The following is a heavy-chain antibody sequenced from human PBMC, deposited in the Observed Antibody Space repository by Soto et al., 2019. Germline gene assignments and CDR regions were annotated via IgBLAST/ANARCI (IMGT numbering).Heavy chain of an antibody. J-gene: IGHJ4*02. Sequence: PGGSLRLSCAASGFTFSTYAMHWVRQAPGKGLEWVAVISYDGNNKYYADSVKGRFTISRDSSENILYLQMTSLRGEDTAVYYCARVDTAVVPWGNYFDYWGQGTLVTVSS. CDR1: GFTFSTYA. CDR2: ISYDGNNK. V-gene: IGHV3-30-3*01. CDR3: ARVDTAVVPWGNYFDY. D-gene: IGHD5-18*01.